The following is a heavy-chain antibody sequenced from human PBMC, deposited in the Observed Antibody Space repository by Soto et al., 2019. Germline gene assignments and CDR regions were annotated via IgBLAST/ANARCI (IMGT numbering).Heavy chain of an antibody. CDR2: ISGGGDKT. D-gene: IGHD2-2*01. CDR1: GFSLSHYA. CDR3: VRDCSSSSCSVWGH. Sequence: EMQLLESGGGLAQPGGSLRLSCAASGFSLSHYAMTWVRQAPGKGLEWVSGISGGGDKTSYADSVKGRFSISRDTSKNNVYLQMTGLTVEDTALYYRVRDCSSSSCSVWGHWGQGTLVTVSS. V-gene: IGHV3-23*01. J-gene: IGHJ4*01.